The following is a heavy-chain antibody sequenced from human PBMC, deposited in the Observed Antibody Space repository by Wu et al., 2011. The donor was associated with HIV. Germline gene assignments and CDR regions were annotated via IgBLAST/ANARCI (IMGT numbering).Heavy chain of an antibody. CDR2: ITPIFGTA. CDR1: GGTFSSYA. J-gene: IGHJ6*02. D-gene: IGHD2-15*01. V-gene: IGHV1-69*05. Sequence: QVQLVQSGAEVKKPGSSVKVSCKASGGTFSSYAISWVRQAPGQGLEWMGGITPIFGTANYAQKFQGRVTITTDESTSTAYMELSSLRSEDTAVYYCARCPLYCSGGSCYPYYYGMDVWGQGTTVTVSS. CDR3: ARCPLYCSGGSCYPYYYGMDV.